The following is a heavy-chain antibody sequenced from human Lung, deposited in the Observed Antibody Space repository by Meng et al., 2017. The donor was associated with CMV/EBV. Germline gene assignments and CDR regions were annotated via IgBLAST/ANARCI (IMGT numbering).Heavy chain of an antibody. CDR1: GYSFTSYW. J-gene: IGHJ6*02. V-gene: IGHV5-51*01. CDR3: ARHRSWDYSGNGNYYYYYYGMDV. CDR2: IYPGDSDT. D-gene: IGHD4-23*01. Sequence: GGSLRLXCKGSGYSFTSYWIGWVRQMPGKGLEWMGIIYPGDSDTRYSPSFQGQVTISADKSISTAYLQWSSLKASDTAMYYCARHRSWDYSGNGNYYYYYYGMDVXGQGXTVTVSS.